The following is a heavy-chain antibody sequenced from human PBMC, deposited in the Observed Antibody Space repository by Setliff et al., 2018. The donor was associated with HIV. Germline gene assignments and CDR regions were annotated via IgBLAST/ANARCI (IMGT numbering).Heavy chain of an antibody. CDR3: ARPALGIGGGSRFDN. D-gene: IGHD3-16*01. Sequence: KPSETLSLTCTVSGDSFKSSRHYWGWIRQPPGKGLEWIGNIHYGGYFWYSPSLKSRVTISVDTSKNQFSLKLSSVTAADTAVYYCARPALGIGGGSRFDNWGQGIRVTVSS. V-gene: IGHV4-39*01. J-gene: IGHJ4*02. CDR1: GDSFKSSRHY. CDR2: IHYGGYF.